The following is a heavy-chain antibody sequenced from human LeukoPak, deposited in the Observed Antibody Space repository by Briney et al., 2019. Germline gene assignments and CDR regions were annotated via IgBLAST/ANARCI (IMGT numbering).Heavy chain of an antibody. V-gene: IGHV4-34*01. CDR2: INHSGST. D-gene: IGHD3-10*01. Sequence: KPSETLSLTCAVYGGSFSGYYWSWIRQPPGKGLEWIGEINHSGSTNYNPSLKSRVTISVDTSTNQFSLKLSSVTAADTAVYYCARGPSNYYGSGSYLDHWGQGTLVTVSS. J-gene: IGHJ4*02. CDR3: ARGPSNYYGSGSYLDH. CDR1: GGSFSGYY.